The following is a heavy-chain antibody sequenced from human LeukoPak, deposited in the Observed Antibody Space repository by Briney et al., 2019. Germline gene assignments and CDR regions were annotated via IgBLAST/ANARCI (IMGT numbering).Heavy chain of an antibody. V-gene: IGHV3-72*01. Sequence: GGSLRLSCAVSGFTFSDHYMDWVRQAPGKGLEWVGRSRNKANGYTTEYAASVKGRFTISRDNSKNSLYLQMNSLKTEDTAVYYCARDGYDSSGYVYHDYWGQGTLVTVSS. CDR1: GFTFSDHY. J-gene: IGHJ4*02. D-gene: IGHD3-22*01. CDR2: SRNKANGYTT. CDR3: ARDGYDSSGYVYHDY.